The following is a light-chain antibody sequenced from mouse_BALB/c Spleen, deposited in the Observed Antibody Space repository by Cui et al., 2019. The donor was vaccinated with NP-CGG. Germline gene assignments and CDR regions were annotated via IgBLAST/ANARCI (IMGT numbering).Light chain of an antibody. CDR3: ALWYSNHSWV. CDR1: TGAVTTSNY. V-gene: IGLV1*01. CDR2: GTN. Sequence: QAVVTQESALTTSPGETVTLTCRSSTGAVTTSNYANWVQEKPDHLFTGLIGGTNNRAPGVPARSSGSLIGDKAALTITGAQTEDEAIYFCALWYSNHSWVFGGGTKLTVL. J-gene: IGLJ1*01.